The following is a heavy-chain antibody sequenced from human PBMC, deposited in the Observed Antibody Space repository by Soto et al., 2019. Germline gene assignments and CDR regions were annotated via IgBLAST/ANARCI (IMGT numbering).Heavy chain of an antibody. Sequence: QVQLVESGGGVVQPGRSLRLSCAASGFTFSSYGMHWVRQAPGKGLEWVAVIWYDGSNKYYADSVKGRFTISRDNSKNTLYLQMNRLRAEDTAVYYCAPGYCSGGSCDAFDICGQGTMVTVSS. J-gene: IGHJ3*02. CDR1: GFTFSSYG. CDR2: IWYDGSNK. CDR3: APGYCSGGSCDAFDI. D-gene: IGHD2-15*01. V-gene: IGHV3-33*01.